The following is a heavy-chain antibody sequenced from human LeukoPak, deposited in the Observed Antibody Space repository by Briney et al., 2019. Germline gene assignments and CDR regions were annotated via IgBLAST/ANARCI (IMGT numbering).Heavy chain of an antibody. CDR1: GFTFSSHA. CDR2: ISSNGGST. V-gene: IGHV3-64*01. J-gene: IGHJ5*02. D-gene: IGHD6-6*01. CDR3: ARDLTLGSFDP. Sequence: GGSLRLSCAASGFTFSSHAMHWVRQAPGKGLEYVSAISSNGGSTYYANSVKGRFTISRDNSKNTLYLQMGSLRAEDMAVYYCARDLTLGSFDPWGQGTLVTVSS.